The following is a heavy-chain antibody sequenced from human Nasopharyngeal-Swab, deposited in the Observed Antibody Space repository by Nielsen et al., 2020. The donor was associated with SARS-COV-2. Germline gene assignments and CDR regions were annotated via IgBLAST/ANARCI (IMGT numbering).Heavy chain of an antibody. CDR3: ARAPGDGMDV. CDR2: ISSNGGST. Sequence: WIRQPPGKGLEYVSAISSNGGSTYYANSAKGRFTISRDNSKNTLYLQMGSLRAEDMAVYYCARAPGDGMDVWGQGTTVTVSS. V-gene: IGHV3-64*01. J-gene: IGHJ6*02.